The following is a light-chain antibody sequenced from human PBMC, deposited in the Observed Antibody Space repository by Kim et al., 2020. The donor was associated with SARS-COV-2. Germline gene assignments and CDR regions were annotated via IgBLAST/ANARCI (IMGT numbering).Light chain of an antibody. CDR1: SSDVGAYND. J-gene: IGLJ3*02. CDR2: DVT. Sequence: QSALTQPASVSGSPGQSITISCTGTSSDVGAYNDVSWYQQHPGKAPKVMIYDVTKRPSGVSDRLSGSKSGNTASLTISGLQAEDEADYYCSSYTTSSTWVFGGGTKVTVL. V-gene: IGLV2-14*01. CDR3: SSYTTSSTWV.